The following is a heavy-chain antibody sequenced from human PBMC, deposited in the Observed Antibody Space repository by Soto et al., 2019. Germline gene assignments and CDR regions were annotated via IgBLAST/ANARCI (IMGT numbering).Heavy chain of an antibody. V-gene: IGHV1-3*01. CDR1: GYTFTSYP. CDR3: ARMGLWVRDADYGMDV. J-gene: IGHJ6*02. CDR2: INAGNGNT. D-gene: IGHD1-26*01. Sequence: ASVKASCKASGYTFTSYPMHWVRQAPGHRLEWMGWINAGNGNTKYSQKFQLRASFYRDTSKNQFSLKLSSVTAADTAVYYCARMGLWVRDADYGMDVWGQGTTVTVSS.